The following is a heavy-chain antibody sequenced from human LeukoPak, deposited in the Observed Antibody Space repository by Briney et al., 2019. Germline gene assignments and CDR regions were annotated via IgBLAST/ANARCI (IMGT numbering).Heavy chain of an antibody. V-gene: IGHV3-74*01. CDR1: GFAFSSYW. Sequence: GGSLRLSCAASGFAFSSYWMHWVRQAPGKGLVWVSRINSDGSSTSYADSVKGRFTISRDNAKNTLYLQMNSLRAEDTAVYYCARDRYYGSNWFDPWGQGTLVTVSS. J-gene: IGHJ5*02. CDR2: INSDGSST. CDR3: ARDRYYGSNWFDP. D-gene: IGHD3-10*01.